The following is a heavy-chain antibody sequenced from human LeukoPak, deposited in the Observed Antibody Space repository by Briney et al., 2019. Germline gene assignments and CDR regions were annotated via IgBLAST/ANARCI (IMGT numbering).Heavy chain of an antibody. J-gene: IGHJ4*02. Sequence: GGSLRLSCAASGFTFSSYGMHWVRQAPGKGLEWVAVISYDGSNKYYADSVKGRFTISRDNSKNTLYLQMNSLRAEDTAVYYCARDQGWHSSGWLDYWGQGTLVTVSS. D-gene: IGHD6-19*01. CDR2: ISYDGSNK. CDR1: GFTFSSYG. V-gene: IGHV3-30*03. CDR3: ARDQGWHSSGWLDY.